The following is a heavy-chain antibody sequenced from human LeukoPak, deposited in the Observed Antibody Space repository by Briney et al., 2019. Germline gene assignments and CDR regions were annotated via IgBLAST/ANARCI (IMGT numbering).Heavy chain of an antibody. Sequence: GGSLRLSCAASGFTFSSYAMSWVRQAPGKGLEWVSAISGSGGSTYYADSVKGRFTISGDNSKNTLYLQTNSLRAEDTAVYYCAKLWRSGYYYFDYWGQGTLVTVSS. D-gene: IGHD3-22*01. CDR2: ISGSGGST. J-gene: IGHJ4*02. CDR3: AKLWRSGYYYFDY. V-gene: IGHV3-23*01. CDR1: GFTFSSYA.